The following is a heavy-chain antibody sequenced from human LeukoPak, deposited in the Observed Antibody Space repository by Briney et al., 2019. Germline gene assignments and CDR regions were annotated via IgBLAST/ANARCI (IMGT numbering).Heavy chain of an antibody. D-gene: IGHD4-11*01. Sequence: GRSLRLSCAASGFTFSSYGMHWVRQAPGKGLEWVAVMWYDGSNKNYADSVKGRFTISRDNSKNTLYLQMNSLRAEDTAVYYCARVADYSNSAHADYWGQGTLVTVSS. V-gene: IGHV3-33*01. CDR3: ARVADYSNSAHADY. J-gene: IGHJ4*02. CDR2: MWYDGSNK. CDR1: GFTFSSYG.